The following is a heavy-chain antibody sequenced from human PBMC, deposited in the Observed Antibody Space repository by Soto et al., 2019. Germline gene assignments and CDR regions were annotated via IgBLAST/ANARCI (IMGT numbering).Heavy chain of an antibody. J-gene: IGHJ3*02. Sequence: SETLSLTCTVSGGSISGGGYYWSWIRQHPGKGLEWIGYIFYSGSTNYNPSLKSRVTISVDTSKNQFSLKLSSVTAADTAVYYGTRRYGSAFDIWGHGTMVTVSS. CDR2: IFYSGST. D-gene: IGHD4-17*01. V-gene: IGHV4-61*08. CDR3: TRRYGSAFDI. CDR1: GGSISGGGYY.